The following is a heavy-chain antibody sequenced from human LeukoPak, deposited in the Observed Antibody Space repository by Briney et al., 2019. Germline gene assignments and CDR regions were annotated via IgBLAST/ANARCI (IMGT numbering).Heavy chain of an antibody. CDR1: GGSISSYY. J-gene: IGHJ5*02. V-gene: IGHV4-4*07. Sequence: SETLSLTCTVSGGSISSYYGSWIRQPAGKGVEWIGRIYNSGSTNYNPSLKSRVTMSVDTSKNQFSLKLSSVTAADTAVYYCARENVVPAAIVYNWFDHWGQGTLVTVSS. CDR3: ARENVVPAAIVYNWFDH. D-gene: IGHD2-2*01. CDR2: IYNSGST.